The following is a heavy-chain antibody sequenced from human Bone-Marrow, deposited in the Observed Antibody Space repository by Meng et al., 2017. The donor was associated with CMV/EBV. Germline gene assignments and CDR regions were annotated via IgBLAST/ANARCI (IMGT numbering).Heavy chain of an antibody. CDR3: ARGQVQCSTINCHDYRFSGMDV. CDR2: MNPNRGNT. CDR1: GYTFTYYD. D-gene: IGHD2/OR15-2a*01. J-gene: IGHJ6*02. V-gene: IGHV1-8*01. Sequence: ASVKVSCKASGYTFTYYDIIWVRQASGQGLEWVGWMNPNRGNTAYEQKLQGRVTMTRDTYTSIAYMELSTLRSGDTAVYYCARGQVQCSTINCHDYRFSGMDVWGQGTTVTVSS.